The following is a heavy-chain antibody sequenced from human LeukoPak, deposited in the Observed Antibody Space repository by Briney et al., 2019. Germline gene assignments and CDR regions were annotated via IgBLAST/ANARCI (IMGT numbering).Heavy chain of an antibody. CDR2: INPNTGAT. V-gene: IGHV1-2*02. CDR1: GYTFTGYY. CDR3: ARDRVGSGWPRPYYFEF. J-gene: IGHJ4*02. Sequence: GASVKVPCRPFGYTFTGYYIHWVRQAPGLGLEWMGWINPNTGATMYGQKFQGRVTLTRDTSIDTAYMELTNLRSDDTALYYCARDRVGSGWPRPYYFEFWGQRSLVTVSS. D-gene: IGHD6-19*01.